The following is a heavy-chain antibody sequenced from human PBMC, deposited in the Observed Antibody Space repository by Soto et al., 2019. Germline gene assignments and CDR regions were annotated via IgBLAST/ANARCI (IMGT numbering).Heavy chain of an antibody. CDR1: EFTFSNYA. D-gene: IGHD3-3*01. J-gene: IGHJ5*02. CDR2: ISGSGSIT. V-gene: IGHV3-23*01. CDR3: AKEKYYDFWSGQSGEDNWFDP. Sequence: GGSLRLSCAASEFTFSNYAMTWVRQAPGKGLEWVSSISGSGSITYYAESVKGRFAISRDNSKNTLYLQMNSLRAEDTAVYYCAKEKYYDFWSGQSGEDNWFDPWGQGTLVTSPQ.